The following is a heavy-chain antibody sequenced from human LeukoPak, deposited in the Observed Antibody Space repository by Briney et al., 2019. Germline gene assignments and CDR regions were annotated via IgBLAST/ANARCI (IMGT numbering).Heavy chain of an antibody. CDR2: IKQDGSEK. V-gene: IGHV3-7*01. CDR3: ARLKWLVGYYYYYYMDV. CDR1: GFTFSSYW. J-gene: IGHJ6*03. D-gene: IGHD6-19*01. Sequence: GGSLRLSYAASGFTFSSYWISWVRQAPGKGLEWVANIKQDGSEKYYVDSVKGRFTISRDNAKNSLYLQMNSLRAEDTAVYYCARLKWLVGYYYYYYMDVWGKGTTVTVSS.